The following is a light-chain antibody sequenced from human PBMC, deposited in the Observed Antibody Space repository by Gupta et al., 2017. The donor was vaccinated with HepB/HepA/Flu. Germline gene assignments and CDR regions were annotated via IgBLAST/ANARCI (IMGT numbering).Light chain of an antibody. J-gene: IGKJ3*01. CDR3: QHCGDEPPEMT. V-gene: IGKV3-20*01. CDR1: QSVDSKY. CDR2: ATS. Sequence: EIVLTQSPGTLSLSPGERATLSCRASQSVDSKYLAWYQQKPGQAPRLLIYATSNRLTGVTHRFSGSGAGADFTLTISRREAADFEVYYCQHCGDEPPEMTFGQGTRVD.